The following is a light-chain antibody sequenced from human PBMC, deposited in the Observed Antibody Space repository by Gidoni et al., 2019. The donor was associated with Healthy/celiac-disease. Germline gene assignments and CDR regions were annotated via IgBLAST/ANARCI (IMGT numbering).Light chain of an antibody. CDR3: QHLT. CDR1: QSFSSY. V-gene: IGKV3-11*01. Sequence: ELVLTQSPSTLALSPGEIAIHFCTASQSFSSYLAWYQKKPGQAPRLLISDASNRATGIPARFSGRGSGTELTLTNSSLEPEDFAVYYSQHLTFGGGTKVEIK. J-gene: IGKJ4*01. CDR2: DAS.